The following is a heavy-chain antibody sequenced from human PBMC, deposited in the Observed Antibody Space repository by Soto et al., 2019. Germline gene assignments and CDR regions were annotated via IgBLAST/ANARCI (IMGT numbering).Heavy chain of an antibody. D-gene: IGHD5-12*01. CDR3: AKVRGYASGWRYFDY. Sequence: SETLSLTCNVSGGSISGYYWSWIRQAPGKGLQWIGYIFHTGSTSYNPSLRSRVTISVDTSKNQFSLNMNSVTAADTAVYYCAKVRGYASGWRYFDYWGQGTLVTVSS. CDR1: GGSISGYY. V-gene: IGHV4-59*01. CDR2: IFHTGST. J-gene: IGHJ4*02.